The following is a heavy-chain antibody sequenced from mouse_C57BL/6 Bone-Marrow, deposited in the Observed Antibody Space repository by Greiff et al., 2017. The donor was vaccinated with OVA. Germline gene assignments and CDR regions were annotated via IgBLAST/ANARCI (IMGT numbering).Heavy chain of an antibody. J-gene: IGHJ4*01. D-gene: IGHD1-1*01. CDR1: GFTFSDYG. CDR2: ISSGSSTI. V-gene: IGHV5-17*01. CDR3: ARSSPFYGAMDY. Sequence: EVQVVESGGGLVKPGGSLKLSCAASGFTFSDYGMHWVRQAPEKGLEWVAYISSGSSTIYYADTVKGRFTISRDNAKNTLFLQMTSLRSEDTAMYYCARSSPFYGAMDYWGQGTSVTVSS.